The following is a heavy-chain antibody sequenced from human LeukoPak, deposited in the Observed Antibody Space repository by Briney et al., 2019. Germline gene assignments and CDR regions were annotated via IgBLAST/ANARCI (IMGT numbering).Heavy chain of an antibody. J-gene: IGHJ6*03. CDR2: IRSKANRYAT. CDR1: GFTFSSYA. CDR3: TRLDTVTTYAAYYYYMDV. D-gene: IGHD4-17*01. Sequence: GGSLRLSCAASGFTFSSYAMSWVRQASGKGLEWVGRIRSKANRYATAYAASVKGRFTISRDDSKNTAYLQMNSLKTEDTAVYYCTRLDTVTTYAAYYYYMDVWGKGTTVTVSS. V-gene: IGHV3-73*01.